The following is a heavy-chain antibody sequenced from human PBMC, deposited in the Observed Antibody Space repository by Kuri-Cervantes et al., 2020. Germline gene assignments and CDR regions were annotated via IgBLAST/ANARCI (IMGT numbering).Heavy chain of an antibody. V-gene: IGHV1-8*01. CDR1: GYTFTSYD. J-gene: IGHJ5*02. CDR2: MNPNSGNT. CDR3: ARGRMVRGAKPLFWFDP. D-gene: IGHD3-10*01. Sequence: ASVKVSCKASGYTFTSYDINWVRQATGQGLEWMGWMNPNSGNTGYAQKLQGRVTMTRNTSISTAYMELSSLRSEDTAVYYCARGRMVRGAKPLFWFDPWGQGTLVTVSS.